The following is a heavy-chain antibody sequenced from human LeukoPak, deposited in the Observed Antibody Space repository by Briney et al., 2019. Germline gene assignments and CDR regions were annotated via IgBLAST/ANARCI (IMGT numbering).Heavy chain of an antibody. Sequence: GGSLRLSCTASGFTFSSYSMNWVRQAPGKGLEWVSSITGISTYMYYIDSVKGRFTISRDNAKNSLYLQMNSLRAEDTAVYYCARVKSVPAARDSSLGIDYWGQGTLVTVSS. CDR3: ARVKSVPAARDSSLGIDY. D-gene: IGHD2-2*01. J-gene: IGHJ4*02. CDR1: GFTFSSYS. V-gene: IGHV3-21*01. CDR2: ITGISTYM.